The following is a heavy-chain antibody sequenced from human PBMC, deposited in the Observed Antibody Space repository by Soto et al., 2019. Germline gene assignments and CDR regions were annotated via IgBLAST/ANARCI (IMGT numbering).Heavy chain of an antibody. CDR1: GFTFSSYA. Sequence: EVQLLESGGGLVQPGGSPRLSCAASGFTFSSYAMSWVRQAPGKGLEWVSAISGSGGSTYYADSVKGRFTISRDNSKNTLYLQMNSLRAEDTAVYYCAKEEGKAAAGSVALFDYWGQGTLVTVSS. V-gene: IGHV3-23*01. D-gene: IGHD6-13*01. CDR3: AKEEGKAAAGSVALFDY. J-gene: IGHJ4*02. CDR2: ISGSGGST.